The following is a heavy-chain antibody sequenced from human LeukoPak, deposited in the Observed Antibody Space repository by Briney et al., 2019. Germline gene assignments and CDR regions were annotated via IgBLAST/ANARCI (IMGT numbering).Heavy chain of an antibody. CDR2: ISGSGGST. J-gene: IGHJ6*02. Sequence: GGSLRLSCAASGFTFSSYAMSWLRQAPGKGLDWVSAISGSGGSTYYADSVKGRFTISRDNSKNTLYLQMNSLRAEDTAVYYCASLGYCSSTSCYMGSYYYYYYGMDVWGQGTTVTVSS. D-gene: IGHD2-2*02. V-gene: IGHV3-23*01. CDR1: GFTFSSYA. CDR3: ASLGYCSSTSCYMGSYYYYYYGMDV.